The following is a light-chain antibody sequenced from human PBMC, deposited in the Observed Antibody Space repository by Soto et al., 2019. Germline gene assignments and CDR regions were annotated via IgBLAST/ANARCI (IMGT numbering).Light chain of an antibody. J-gene: IGKJ1*01. CDR1: QGISSY. Sequence: AIRMTQSPSSFSASTGDRVTITCRASQGISSYLAWYQQKPGKAPKLLIYAASTLQSGVPSRFSGSGSGTDFTLTFSCLQSEDFATYYCQQYYSYPAFGQGTKV. CDR3: QQYYSYPA. V-gene: IGKV1-8*01. CDR2: AAS.